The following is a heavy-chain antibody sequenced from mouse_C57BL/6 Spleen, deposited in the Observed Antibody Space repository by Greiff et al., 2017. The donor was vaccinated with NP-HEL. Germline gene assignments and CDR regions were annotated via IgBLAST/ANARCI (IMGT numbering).Heavy chain of an antibody. CDR1: GFTFSSYA. CDR3: TRVGFNWAFDY. J-gene: IGHJ2*01. V-gene: IGHV5-9-1*02. D-gene: IGHD4-1*01. Sequence: EVMLVESGEGLVKPGGSLKLSCAASGFTFSSYAMSWVRQTPEKRLEWVAYISSGGDYIYYADTVKGRFTISRDNARNTLYLQMSSLKSEDTAMYYCTRVGFNWAFDYWGQGTTLTVSS. CDR2: ISSGGDYI.